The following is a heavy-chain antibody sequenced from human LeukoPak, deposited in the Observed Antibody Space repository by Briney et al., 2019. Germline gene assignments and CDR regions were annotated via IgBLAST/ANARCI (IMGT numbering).Heavy chain of an antibody. CDR1: GSRFTSYW. D-gene: IGHD5-24*01. CDR2: IYPGDVDN. CDR3: ARQGRWLQFGNAFDI. V-gene: IGHV5-51*01. Sequence: GASLKISCKGSGSRFTSYWIGGGRQMPGKGLEGRGIIYPGDVDNRYSPSFQGQVTISADKSISTAYLQWSSLKASDTAMYYCARQGRWLQFGNAFDIWGQGTMVTVSS. J-gene: IGHJ3*02.